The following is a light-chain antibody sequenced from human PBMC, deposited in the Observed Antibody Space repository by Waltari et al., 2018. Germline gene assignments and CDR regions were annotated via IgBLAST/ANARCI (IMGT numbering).Light chain of an antibody. CDR3: SSYTSSSTLEV. CDR2: DVT. J-gene: IGLJ3*02. CDR1: SSDGGGYNY. V-gene: IGLV2-14*03. Sequence: QSALTPPASVSGSPGQSITISCTGTSSDGGGYNYVSWYQQHPGKAPKLMIYDVTNRPSGVSNRFSGSKSGNTASLTISGLQAEDEADYYCSSYTSSSTLEVFGGGTKLTVL.